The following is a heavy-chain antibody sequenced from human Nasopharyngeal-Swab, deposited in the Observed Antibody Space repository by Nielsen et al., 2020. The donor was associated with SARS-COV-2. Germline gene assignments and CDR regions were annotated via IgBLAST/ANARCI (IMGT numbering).Heavy chain of an antibody. V-gene: IGHV1-46*01. CDR2: INPSGGST. D-gene: IGHD3-10*01. CDR1: GYTFTSYY. CDR3: ARDYHGSGRALGVYYYYGMDV. J-gene: IGHJ6*02. Sequence: SVQVSCKASGYTFTSYYMHWVRQAPRQPLEWMGIINPSGGSTRYAQQFQGRVTMTSHPSTSTVYLELSSLRSEDTAVYYCARDYHGSGRALGVYYYYGMDVWGQGTTVTVSS.